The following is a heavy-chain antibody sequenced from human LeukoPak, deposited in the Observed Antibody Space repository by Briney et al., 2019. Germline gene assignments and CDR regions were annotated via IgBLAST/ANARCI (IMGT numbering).Heavy chain of an antibody. D-gene: IGHD5-18*01. J-gene: IGHJ4*02. Sequence: GGSLRLSCAASGFTFSSYAMTWVRQAPGKGLEWVSYISSSGSTIYYADSVKGRFTISRDNAKNSLYLQMNSLRAEDTAVYYCARSRGYSYGYDHYFDYWGQGTLVTVSS. V-gene: IGHV3-48*04. CDR2: ISSSGSTI. CDR3: ARSRGYSYGYDHYFDY. CDR1: GFTFSSYA.